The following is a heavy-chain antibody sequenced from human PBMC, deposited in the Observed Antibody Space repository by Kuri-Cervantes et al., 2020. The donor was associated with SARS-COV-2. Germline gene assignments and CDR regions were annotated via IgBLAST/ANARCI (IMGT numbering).Heavy chain of an antibody. CDR3: AREEFCGGDCLSLDS. V-gene: IGHV1-3*04. CDR2: INIGNDYT. CDR1: GYTFTNHA. Sequence: ASVKVSCKASGYTFTNHAIHWVRQAPGQRLEWLGWINIGNDYTKYSQKFQGRVTITRDTFASTAYMELSSLRSEDTAVYFCAREEFCGGDCLSLDSWGQGPLVTVSS. D-gene: IGHD2-21*02. J-gene: IGHJ4*02.